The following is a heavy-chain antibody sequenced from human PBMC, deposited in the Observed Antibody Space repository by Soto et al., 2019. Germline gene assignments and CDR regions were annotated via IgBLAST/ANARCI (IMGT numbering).Heavy chain of an antibody. Sequence: SETLSLTCTVSGGSISSYYWSWIRQPPGKGLEWIGSIYYSGSTYYNPSLKSRVTISVDTSKNQFSLKLSSVTAADTAVYYCARHGWKDIVLVPAAMKDYYYGMDVWGQGTTVTVS. D-gene: IGHD2-2*01. CDR1: GGSISSYY. J-gene: IGHJ6*02. CDR3: ARHGWKDIVLVPAAMKDYYYGMDV. CDR2: IYYSGST. V-gene: IGHV4-59*05.